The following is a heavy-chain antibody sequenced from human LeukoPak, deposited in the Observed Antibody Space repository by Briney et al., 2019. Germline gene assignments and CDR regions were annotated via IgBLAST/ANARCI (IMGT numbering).Heavy chain of an antibody. J-gene: IGHJ4*02. CDR1: GGSISSSSSY. CDR3: ARQNRDPKMPDDY. Sequence: PSETLSLTCTVSGGSISSSSSYWGRIRQPPGKGLEWIGSIYYTGSTYYNPSLKSRVTISVDTSKNQFSLKLSSVTAADTAVFYCARQNRDPKMPDDYWGQGTLVTVSS. CDR2: IYYTGST. D-gene: IGHD2-2*01. V-gene: IGHV4-39*01.